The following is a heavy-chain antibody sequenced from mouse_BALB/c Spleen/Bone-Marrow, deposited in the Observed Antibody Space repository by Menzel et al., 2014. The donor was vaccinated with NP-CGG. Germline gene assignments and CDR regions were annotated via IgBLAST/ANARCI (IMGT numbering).Heavy chain of an antibody. D-gene: IGHD2-4*01. Sequence: EVQLQQSGTVLARPGASVKMSCKASGYTFTSYWMHWVKQRPGQGLEWIGAIYPGNSDTSYNQKFKGKAKLTAVTSTSTAYMDLSSLTNEDSAVYYCARLITAGWYFDVWGAGTTVTVSS. CDR1: GYTFTSYW. J-gene: IGHJ1*01. CDR3: ARLITAGWYFDV. V-gene: IGHV1-5*01. CDR2: IYPGNSDT.